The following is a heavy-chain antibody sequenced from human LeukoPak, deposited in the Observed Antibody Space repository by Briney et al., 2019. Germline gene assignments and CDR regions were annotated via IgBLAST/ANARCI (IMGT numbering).Heavy chain of an antibody. J-gene: IGHJ6*02. V-gene: IGHV3-33*08. CDR3: ARVYSSSSGYYYYGMDV. D-gene: IGHD6-6*01. Sequence: PGGSLRLSCAASGFTFSNYWMHWVRQAPGKGLEWVAVIWYDGSNKYYADSVKGRFTISRDNSKDTLYLQMNSLRAEDTAVYYCARVYSSSSGYYYYGMDVWGQGTTVTVSS. CDR2: IWYDGSNK. CDR1: GFTFSNYW.